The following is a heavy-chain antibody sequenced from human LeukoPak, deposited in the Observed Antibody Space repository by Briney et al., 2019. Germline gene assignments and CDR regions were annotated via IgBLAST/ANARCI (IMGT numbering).Heavy chain of an antibody. J-gene: IGHJ4*02. CDR1: GGSISSSSYY. Sequence: SETLSLTCTVSGGSISSSSYYWGWIRQVPGKGLQWIAFISYSGSPDYNPPLKGRVTISIDTSKNQFSLKLTSVTAADTAVYYCARGGPSSRYFDLWGQGTLVTVSS. CDR2: ISYSGSP. D-gene: IGHD6-13*01. CDR3: ARGGPSSRYFDL. V-gene: IGHV4-61*05.